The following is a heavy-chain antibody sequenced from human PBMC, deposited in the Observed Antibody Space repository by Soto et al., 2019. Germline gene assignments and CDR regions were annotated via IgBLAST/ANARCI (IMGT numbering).Heavy chain of an antibody. CDR2: SYYSGST. V-gene: IGHV4-59*08. D-gene: IGHD3-3*01. J-gene: IGHJ6*03. Sequence: SETLSLTCTVSCGSISTYYWTWIRQPPGKGLEWIGYSYYSGSTNYNPSLKSRVTISVDTSKNQFSLKLTSVTAADTAVYYCARHGKISVCGALYYYYVDVWGKGTTVTVS. CDR3: ARHGKISVCGALYYYYVDV. CDR1: CGSISTYY.